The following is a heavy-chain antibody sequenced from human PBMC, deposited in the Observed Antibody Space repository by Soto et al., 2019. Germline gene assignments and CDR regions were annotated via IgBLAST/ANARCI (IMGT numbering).Heavy chain of an antibody. CDR1: GFTFSSYG. D-gene: IGHD3-9*01. CDR3: AKDRPHYDILTGYSAGHYYGMDV. Sequence: GGSLILSCAAAGFTFSSYGMHWVRKAPGKGLEWVAVISYDGSNKYYADSVKGRFTISRDNSKNTLYLQMNSLRAEDTAVYYYAKDRPHYDILTGYSAGHYYGMDVWGQGTTVTVSS. CDR2: ISYDGSNK. J-gene: IGHJ6*02. V-gene: IGHV3-30*18.